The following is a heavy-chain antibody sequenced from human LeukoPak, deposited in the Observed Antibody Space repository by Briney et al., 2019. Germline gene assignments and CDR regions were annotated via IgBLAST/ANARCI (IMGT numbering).Heavy chain of an antibody. CDR1: GGSISSSSYY. CDR3: ARDQAVAGLDY. CDR2: IYYSGST. J-gene: IGHJ4*02. V-gene: IGHV4-39*07. D-gene: IGHD6-19*01. Sequence: SETLSLTCTVSGGSISSSSYYWGWIRQPSGKGLEWIGSIYYSGSTYYNPSLKSRVTISVDTSKNQFSLKLSSVTAADTAVYYCARDQAVAGLDYWGQGTLVTVSS.